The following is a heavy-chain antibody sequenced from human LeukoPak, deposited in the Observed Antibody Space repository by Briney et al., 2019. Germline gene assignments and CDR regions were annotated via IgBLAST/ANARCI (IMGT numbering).Heavy chain of an antibody. CDR2: ISYDGSNK. V-gene: IGHV3-30*01. CDR3: ARGSNAVAGTTYYYYYMDV. CDR1: GFTFSSYA. Sequence: GGSLRLSCAASGFTFSSYAMHWVRQAPGKGLEWVAVISYDGSNKYYADSVKGRLTISRDNSKNTLYLQMDSLRAEDTAVYYCARGSNAVAGTTYYYYYMDVWGKGTTVTVSS. D-gene: IGHD6-19*01. J-gene: IGHJ6*03.